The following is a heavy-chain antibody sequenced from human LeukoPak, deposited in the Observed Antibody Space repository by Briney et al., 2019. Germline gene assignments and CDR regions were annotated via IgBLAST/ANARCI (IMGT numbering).Heavy chain of an antibody. V-gene: IGHV3-30-3*01. Sequence: PGGSLRLSCAASGFTFSHFAMHWVRQAPGKGLEWVAVISYDGSNKYYADSVKGRFTISRDNSKNTLYLQMNSLRAEDTAVYYCARVLVSGDGSYWGQGTLVTVSS. D-gene: IGHD1-26*01. CDR1: GFTFSHFA. J-gene: IGHJ4*02. CDR2: ISYDGSNK. CDR3: ARVLVSGDGSY.